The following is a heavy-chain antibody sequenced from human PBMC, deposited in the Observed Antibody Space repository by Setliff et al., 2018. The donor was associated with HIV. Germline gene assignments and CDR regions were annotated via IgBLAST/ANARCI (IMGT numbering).Heavy chain of an antibody. J-gene: IGHJ6*03. D-gene: IGHD1-26*01. V-gene: IGHV4-34*01. CDR2: IYYSGSS. CDR1: GGSFSGYY. CDR3: ARGARLLAAYRDRWDYYYMGV. Sequence: SETLSLTCAVYGGSFSGYYWSWIRQHPGKGLEWIGYIYYSGSSYYNPSLKSRVTISVDTSKNQFSVKVNSVTAADTAVYYCARGARLLAAYRDRWDYYYMGVWGKGTTVTVSS.